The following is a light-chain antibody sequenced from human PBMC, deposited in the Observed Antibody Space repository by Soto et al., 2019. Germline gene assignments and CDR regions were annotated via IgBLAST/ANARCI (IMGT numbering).Light chain of an antibody. CDR3: SSYTGSNALVV. J-gene: IGLJ2*01. CDR1: SSDLGAYNY. CDR2: DVS. V-gene: IGLV2-14*03. Sequence: QSALTQPATVSGSPGQSIAISCTGTSSDLGAYNYVSWYQQHPGKAPKLMIYDVSDRPSGISTRFSGSKSGNTASLTMSGVQAEDESAYYCSSYTGSNALVVFGGGTKVAVL.